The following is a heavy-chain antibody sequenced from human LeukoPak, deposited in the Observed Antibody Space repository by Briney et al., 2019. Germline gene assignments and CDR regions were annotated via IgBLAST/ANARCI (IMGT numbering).Heavy chain of an antibody. J-gene: IGHJ4*02. CDR1: GYTFTSYY. D-gene: IGHD4-17*01. CDR2: INPSGGST. V-gene: IGHV1-46*01. CDR3: ARAGSNGDYVDY. Sequence: ASVKVSCKASGYTFTSYYMHWMRQAPGQGLEWMEIINPSGGSTSYAQKFQGRVTMTRDTSTSTVYMELSSLRSEDTAVYYCARAGSNGDYVDYWGQGTLVTVSS.